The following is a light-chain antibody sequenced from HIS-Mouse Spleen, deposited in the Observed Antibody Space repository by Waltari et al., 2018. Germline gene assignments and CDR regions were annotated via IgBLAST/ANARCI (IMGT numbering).Light chain of an antibody. V-gene: IGLV2-11*01. CDR2: DVS. CDR3: CSYAGSYTFWGYV. CDR1: SSDVGGYNY. Sequence: QSALTQPRSVSGSPGQSVTISCTGTSSDVGGYNYVSWYQQDPGKTPTLMVYDVSKRPSGAPDRFSGSKSGNTASLTISGLQAEDEADYYCCSYAGSYTFWGYVFGTGTKVTVL. J-gene: IGLJ1*01.